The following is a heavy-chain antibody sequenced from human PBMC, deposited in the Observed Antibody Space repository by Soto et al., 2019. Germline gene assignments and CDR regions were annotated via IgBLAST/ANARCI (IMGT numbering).Heavy chain of an antibody. V-gene: IGHV1-3*01. J-gene: IGHJ3*02. D-gene: IGHD2-2*01. Sequence: ASVKVSCKASGYTFTSYAMHWVRQAPGQRLEWMGWINAGNGNTKYSRKFQGRVTITRDTSASTAYMELSSLRSEDTAVYYCARVTPGQDIVVAPAAAENHAFDIWGQGTMVTVSS. CDR2: INAGNGNT. CDR3: ARVTPGQDIVVAPAAAENHAFDI. CDR1: GYTFTSYA.